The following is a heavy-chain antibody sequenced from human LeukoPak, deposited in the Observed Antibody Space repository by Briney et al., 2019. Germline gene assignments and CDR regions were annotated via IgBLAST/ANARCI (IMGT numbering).Heavy chain of an antibody. V-gene: IGHV4-39*07. Sequence: PSETLSLTCTVSGGSISSSSYYWGWIRQPPGKGLEWIGSIYYSGSTYYNPSLKSRVTISVDTSKNQFSLKLSSVTAADTAVYYCARSRGGYSTQYFDYWGQGTLVTVSS. D-gene: IGHD3-10*01. CDR1: GGSISSSSYY. CDR3: ARSRGGYSTQYFDY. CDR2: IYYSGST. J-gene: IGHJ4*02.